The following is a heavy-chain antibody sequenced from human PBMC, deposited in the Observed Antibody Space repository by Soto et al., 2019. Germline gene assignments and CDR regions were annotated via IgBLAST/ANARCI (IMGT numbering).Heavy chain of an antibody. CDR2: IYYSGST. D-gene: IGHD3-3*01. V-gene: IGHV4-59*01. CDR3: ARDSGYYDFWSGSRDAFDI. J-gene: IGHJ3*02. Sequence: NPSETLSLTCTVSGGSISSYYWSWIRQPPGKGLEWIGYIYYSGSTNYNPSLKSRVTISVDTSKNQFSLKLSSVTAADTAVYYCARDSGYYDFWSGSRDAFDIWGQGTMVTVSS. CDR1: GGSISSYY.